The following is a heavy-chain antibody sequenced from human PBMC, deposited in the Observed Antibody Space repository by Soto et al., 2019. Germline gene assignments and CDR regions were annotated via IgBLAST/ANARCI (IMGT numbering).Heavy chain of an antibody. Sequence: GGSLRLSCAASGFTLSNYWMHWVRQAPGKGLVWVSRINSNGSSTTYADSVKGRIIISRDNAKNTLYLQMNSLRAEETAMYYCARERAAAGDYYYYGMDFWGQGTTVTVSS. V-gene: IGHV3-74*01. CDR2: INSNGSST. D-gene: IGHD6-25*01. CDR1: GFTLSNYW. J-gene: IGHJ6*02. CDR3: ARERAAAGDYYYYGMDF.